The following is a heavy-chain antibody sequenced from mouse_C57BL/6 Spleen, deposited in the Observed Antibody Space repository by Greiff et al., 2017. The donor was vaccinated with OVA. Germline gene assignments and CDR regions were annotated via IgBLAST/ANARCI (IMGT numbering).Heavy chain of an antibody. Sequence: VQLQQSGPELVRPGVSVKISCKGSGYTFTDYAMHWVNQSHAKSLEWIGVISPYYGDVSYTQKFMVKATMTVDKSSSPAYIELARVTSGDSAGYYCARRGLPTVGYFDVWGTGTTVTVS. CDR2: ISPYYGDV. J-gene: IGHJ1*03. CDR3: ARRGLPTVGYFDV. D-gene: IGHD1-1*01. CDR1: GYTFTDYA. V-gene: IGHV1-67*01.